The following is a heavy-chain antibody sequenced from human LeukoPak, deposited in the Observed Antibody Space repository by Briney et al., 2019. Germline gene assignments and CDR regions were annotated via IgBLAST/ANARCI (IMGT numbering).Heavy chain of an antibody. D-gene: IGHD3-10*01. Sequence: GGSLRLSCAASGITFSSYTMNWVRQAPGKGLEWVANIKQDGSERYYVDSMKGRFTISRDNAKNSLYLQINSLRAEDTAVYYCARNFYGSGSYYPYYFDYWGQGTLVTVYS. CDR1: GITFSSYT. J-gene: IGHJ4*02. V-gene: IGHV3-7*01. CDR3: ARNFYGSGSYYPYYFDY. CDR2: IKQDGSER.